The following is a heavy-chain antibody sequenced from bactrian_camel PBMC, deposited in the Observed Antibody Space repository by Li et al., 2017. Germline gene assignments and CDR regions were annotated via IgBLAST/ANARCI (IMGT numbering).Heavy chain of an antibody. CDR2: IYTSGATT. J-gene: IGHJ6*01. V-gene: IGHV3-2*01. CDR3: AADRRVGGICYESSRA. D-gene: IGHD2*01. CDR1: GFTFSNYY. Sequence: HVQLVESGGGLVQPGGSLRLSCAASGFTFSNYYMSWVRQAPGKEREAIAIIYTSGATTRYADSVKGRFTISQDNAKNTLYLQMNSLKPEDTAVYYCAADRRVGGICYESSRAWGQGTQVTVS.